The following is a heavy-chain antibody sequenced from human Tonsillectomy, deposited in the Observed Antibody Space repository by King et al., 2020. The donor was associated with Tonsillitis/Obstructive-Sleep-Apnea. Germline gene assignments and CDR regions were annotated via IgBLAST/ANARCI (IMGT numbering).Heavy chain of an antibody. Sequence: VQLVESGGGLVQPGGSLRLSCAASGFTFKTYEMNWVRQAPGKGLEWVSYISSSDSTIYYADSVRGRFTISRDNAKNSLYLQINSLRVEDTAVYYCANLLIPTGYGMDVWGQGTTVTVSS. D-gene: IGHD3-16*01. J-gene: IGHJ6*02. CDR1: GFTFKTYE. CDR3: ANLLIPTGYGMDV. CDR2: ISSSDSTI. V-gene: IGHV3-48*03.